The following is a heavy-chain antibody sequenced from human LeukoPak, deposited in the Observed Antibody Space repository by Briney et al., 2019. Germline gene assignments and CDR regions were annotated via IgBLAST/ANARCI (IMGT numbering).Heavy chain of an antibody. V-gene: IGHV4-38-2*02. CDR3: ARSKAAGTYQLDNWFDP. D-gene: IGHD6-13*01. CDR1: GYSISSGYY. Sequence: SETLSLTCTVSGYSISSGYYWGWIRQPPGKGLKWIGSIYHSGSTYYNPSLKSRVTISVDTSKNQFSLKLSSVTAADTAVYYCARSKAAGTYQLDNWFDPWGQGTLVTVSS. CDR2: IYHSGST. J-gene: IGHJ5*02.